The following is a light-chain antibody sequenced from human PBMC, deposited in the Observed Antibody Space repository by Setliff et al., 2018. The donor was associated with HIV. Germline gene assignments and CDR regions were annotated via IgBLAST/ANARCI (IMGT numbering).Light chain of an antibody. V-gene: IGLV2-14*03. CDR1: SSDVGGYDY. CDR2: DVT. J-gene: IGLJ1*01. CDR3: SSYTSSSTRV. Sequence: QSALTQPASVSGSPGQSITISCTGSSSDVGGYDYVSWYQQHPDKAPKLIIFDVTDRPSGVSNRFSGSKSGNTASLTISGLQPEDEADYFCSSYTSSSTRVFGTGTKVTVL.